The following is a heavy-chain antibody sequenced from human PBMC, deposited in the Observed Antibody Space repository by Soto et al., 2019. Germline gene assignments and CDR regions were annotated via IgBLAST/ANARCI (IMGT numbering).Heavy chain of an antibody. J-gene: IGHJ6*02. Sequence: QVQLVQSGAEVKKPGASVKVSCKASGYTFTSYDSNWVRQATGQGLEWMGWVNPNSGNTGYAQKCQGRVTMTRNTSITTAYMELSSLRSEDTAVYYCAREMTTRGMEVWGQGTTVTVSS. CDR2: VNPNSGNT. CDR1: GYTFTSYD. V-gene: IGHV1-8*01. D-gene: IGHD1-1*01. CDR3: AREMTTRGMEV.